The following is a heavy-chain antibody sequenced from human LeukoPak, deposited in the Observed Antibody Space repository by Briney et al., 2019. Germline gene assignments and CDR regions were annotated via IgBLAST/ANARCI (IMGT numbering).Heavy chain of an antibody. CDR2: ISGSGNST. J-gene: IGHJ4*02. V-gene: IGHV3-23*01. Sequence: GGSLRLSCAASGLTFSGSAMSWVRQAPGKGLEWVSLISGSGNSTYYADSVKGRFTISRDNSNNMLYLQMSSLRAEDMAIYYCAKVLVLVSANRYYFDYWGQGTLVTVSS. CDR1: GLTFSGSA. CDR3: AKVLVLVSANRYYFDY. D-gene: IGHD2-15*01.